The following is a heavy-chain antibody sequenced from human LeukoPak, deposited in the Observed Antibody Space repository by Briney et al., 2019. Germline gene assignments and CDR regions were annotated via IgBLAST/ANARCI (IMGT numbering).Heavy chain of an antibody. D-gene: IGHD2/OR15-2a*01. CDR1: GFNFSSYT. Sequence: GGSLRLSCAASGFNFSSYTLNWVRQAPGKGLEWVSSITGDGGSIYYAGPVRGRFTISRDNAKELVFLQLNSLRAEDTAVYYCAKDTFYGTGLAWFDTWGQGTLVTVSS. CDR2: ITGDGGSI. V-gene: IGHV3-21*01. CDR3: AKDTFYGTGLAWFDT. J-gene: IGHJ5*02.